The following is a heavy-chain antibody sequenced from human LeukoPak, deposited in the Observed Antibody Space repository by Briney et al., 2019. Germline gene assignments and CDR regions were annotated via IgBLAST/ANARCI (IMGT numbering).Heavy chain of an antibody. V-gene: IGHV4-59*01. Sequence: SETLSLTCTVSGGSISSYYWSWIRQPPGKGLEWIGYIYYSGSTNYNPSLKSRVTISVDTSKNQFSLKLSSVTAADTALYYCAREKNGGSYSAFDYWGQGTLVTVSS. CDR1: GGSISSYY. J-gene: IGHJ4*02. CDR2: IYYSGST. CDR3: AREKNGGSYSAFDY. D-gene: IGHD1-26*01.